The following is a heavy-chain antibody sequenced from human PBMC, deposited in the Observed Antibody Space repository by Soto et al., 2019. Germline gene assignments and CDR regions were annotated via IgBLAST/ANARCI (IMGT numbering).Heavy chain of an antibody. V-gene: IGHV3-21*01. CDR2: ISSSSSYI. CDR1: GFTFSSYS. J-gene: IGHJ4*02. CDR3: ARAPYYYDSSGYWAY. Sequence: GGSLRLSCAASGFTFSSYSMNWVRQAPGKGLEWVSSISSSSSYIYYADSVKGRFTIPRDNAKNSLYLQMNSLRAEDTAVYYCARAPYYYDSSGYWAYWGQGTLVTVSS. D-gene: IGHD3-22*01.